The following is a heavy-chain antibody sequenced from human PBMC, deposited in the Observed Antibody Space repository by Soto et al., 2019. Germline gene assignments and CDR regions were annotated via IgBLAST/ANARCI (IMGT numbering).Heavy chain of an antibody. CDR2: IYYSGST. CDR3: AGPGEIAVAGGGLVY. D-gene: IGHD6-19*01. V-gene: IGHV4-39*01. Sequence: QLQLQESGPGLVKPSETLSLTCTVSGGSISSSSYYWGWIRQPPGKGLEWIGSIYYSGSTYYNPSLTSRVTISVDTSKNQFSLKLSSVTAADTAVYYCAGPGEIAVAGGGLVYWGQGTLVTVSS. J-gene: IGHJ4*02. CDR1: GGSISSSSYY.